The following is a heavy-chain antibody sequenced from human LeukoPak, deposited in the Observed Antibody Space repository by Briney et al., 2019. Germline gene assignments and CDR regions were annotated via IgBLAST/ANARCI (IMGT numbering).Heavy chain of an antibody. CDR2: IYSDGST. D-gene: IGHD3-10*01. Sequence: GGSLRLSCAASGFTVSSNYMSWVRQAPGKGLEWVSVIYSDGSTYYADSVKGRFTISRDNSKNTLDLQMTGLRAEDTAVYYCAREWFGEFHPDYWGQGTLVTVSS. CDR3: AREWFGEFHPDY. V-gene: IGHV3-53*01. J-gene: IGHJ4*02. CDR1: GFTVSSNY.